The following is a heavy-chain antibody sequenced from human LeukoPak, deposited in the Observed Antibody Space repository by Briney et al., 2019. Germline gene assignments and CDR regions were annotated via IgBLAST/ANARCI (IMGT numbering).Heavy chain of an antibody. CDR2: IYYSGIT. J-gene: IGHJ4*02. CDR1: DATISTSSYY. CDR3: ARGSPIGNF. V-gene: IGHV4-39*07. D-gene: IGHD3-10*01. Sequence: SETLSLTCTVSDATISTSSYYWGWIRQPPGKGLEWIGNIYYSGITYYNPSLESRVTISLDTSKKQFSLNLSSVTVADTAVYYCARGSPIGNFWGQGILVTVSS.